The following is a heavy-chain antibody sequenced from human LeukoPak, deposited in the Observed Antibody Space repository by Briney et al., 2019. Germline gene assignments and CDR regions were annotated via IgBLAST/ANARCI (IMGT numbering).Heavy chain of an antibody. V-gene: IGHV3-23*01. J-gene: IGHJ4*02. CDR3: AKDRPQYYYDSSGYCDY. Sequence: GGSLRLSCAASGFTFSSYAMSWVRQAPGKGLEWVSAISGSGGSTYYADSVKGRFTIPRDNSKNTLYLQMNSLRAEDTAVYYCAKDRPQYYYDSSGYCDYWGQGTLVTVSS. CDR1: GFTFSSYA. D-gene: IGHD3-22*01. CDR2: ISGSGGST.